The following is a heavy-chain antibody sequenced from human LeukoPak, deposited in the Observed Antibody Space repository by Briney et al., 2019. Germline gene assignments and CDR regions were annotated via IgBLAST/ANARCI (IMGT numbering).Heavy chain of an antibody. CDR3: AGWRGCDSGSFSGPLDY. J-gene: IGHJ4*02. CDR2: ISYDASNK. Sequence: PGGSLRLSCAASGSTFSSIPVHWVRQAPGKGLEWVAVISYDASNKYYADSVKGRFTISRDNSKNMLYLQMNSLRAEDTAVYYCAGWRGCDSGSFSGPLDYWGQGTLVTVSS. D-gene: IGHD3-10*01. V-gene: IGHV3-30-3*01. CDR1: GSTFSSIP.